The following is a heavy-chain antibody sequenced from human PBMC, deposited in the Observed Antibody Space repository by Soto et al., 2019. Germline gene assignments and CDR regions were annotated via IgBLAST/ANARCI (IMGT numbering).Heavy chain of an antibody. CDR3: ARTEWIQLWFDY. D-gene: IGHD5-18*01. J-gene: IGHJ4*02. CDR1: GASISSGGYY. Sequence: QVQLLESGPGLVKPSQTLSLICNVSGASISSGGYYWSWIRQRPGGGLEWLGFIYYSGISHYNPSLNRRATISVDTSKNPFSLKLISVTAADTAVYYCARTEWIQLWFDYWGQGALVTVS. V-gene: IGHV4-31*03. CDR2: IYYSGIS.